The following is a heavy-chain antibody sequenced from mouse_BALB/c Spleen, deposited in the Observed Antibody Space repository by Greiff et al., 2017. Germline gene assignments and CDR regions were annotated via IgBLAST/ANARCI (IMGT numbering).Heavy chain of an antibody. V-gene: IGHV7-1*02. CDR2: SRNKANDYTT. D-gene: IGHD1-2*01. J-gene: IGHJ2*01. CDR3: ARDAYGYGYFDY. CDR1: GFTFSDFY. Sequence: EVKVVESGGGLVQPGGSLRLSCATSGFTFSDFYMEWVRQPPGKRLEWIAASRNKANDYTTEYSASVKGRFIVSRDTSQSILYLQMNALRAEDTAIYYCARDAYGYGYFDYWGQGTTLTVSS.